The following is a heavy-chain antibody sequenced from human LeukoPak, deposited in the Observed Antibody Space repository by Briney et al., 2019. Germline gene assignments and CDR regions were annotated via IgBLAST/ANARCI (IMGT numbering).Heavy chain of an antibody. J-gene: IGHJ6*02. Sequence: GGSLRLSRAASGFTFSPVWMHWARQAPGKGLEWVASINHNGNVNYYVDSVKGRFTISRDNAKNSLYLQMSNLRAEDTAVYFCARGGGLDVWGQGATVTVSS. V-gene: IGHV3-7*03. CDR3: ARGGGLDV. D-gene: IGHD3-16*01. CDR1: GFTFSPVW. CDR2: INHNGNVN.